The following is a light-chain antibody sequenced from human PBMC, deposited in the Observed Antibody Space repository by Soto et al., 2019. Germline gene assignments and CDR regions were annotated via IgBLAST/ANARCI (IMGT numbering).Light chain of an antibody. Sequence: QSVLTQPPSVSGAPGQRVTISCAGSSSNIGADYHVHWYQQLPGTAPKLLIYDDTSRPSGVPDRFSGSKSGTSASLAITGLQPEDEADYYCLSHDSLSASKVFGGGTKLTVL. J-gene: IGLJ3*02. CDR1: SSNIGADYH. V-gene: IGLV1-40*01. CDR2: DDT. CDR3: LSHDSLSASKV.